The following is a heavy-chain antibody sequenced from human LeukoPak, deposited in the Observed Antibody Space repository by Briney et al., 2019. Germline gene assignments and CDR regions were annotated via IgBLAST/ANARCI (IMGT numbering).Heavy chain of an antibody. CDR2: INPSGGST. V-gene: IGHV1-46*01. CDR1: GYTFTSYY. CDR3: ARVSRGYSYGFAYYYFDY. D-gene: IGHD5-18*01. J-gene: IGHJ4*02. Sequence: ASVKVSCKGSGYTFTSYYMHWVRQAPGQGLEWMGIINPSGGSTSYAQKFQGRVTMTRDTSTSTAYMELSSLRSEDTAVYYCARVSRGYSYGFAYYYFDYWGQGTLVTVSS.